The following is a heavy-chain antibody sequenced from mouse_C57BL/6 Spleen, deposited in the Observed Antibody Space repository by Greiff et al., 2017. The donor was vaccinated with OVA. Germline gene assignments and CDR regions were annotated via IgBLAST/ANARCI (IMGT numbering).Heavy chain of an antibody. V-gene: IGHV1-69*01. J-gene: IGHJ2*01. CDR2: IDPSDSYT. Sequence: QVQLKQPGAELVMPGASVKLSCKASGYTFTSYWMHWVKQRPGQGLEWIGEIDPSDSYTNYNQKFKGKSTLTVDKSSSTAYMQLSSLTSEDSAVYFCARSDYSNYDYWGQGTTLTVSS. CDR1: GYTFTSYW. CDR3: ARSDYSNYDY. D-gene: IGHD2-5*01.